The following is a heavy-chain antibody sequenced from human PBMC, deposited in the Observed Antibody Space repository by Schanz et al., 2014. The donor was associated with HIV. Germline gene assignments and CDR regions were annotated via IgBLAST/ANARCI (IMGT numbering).Heavy chain of an antibody. CDR1: GYTLTTYD. D-gene: IGHD2-15*01. CDR2: INTSGGGT. J-gene: IGHJ6*02. Sequence: QVHLLQSGAEVKKPGASVKLSCKASGYTLTTYDINWVRQATGQGLEWMAVINTSGGGTSDALQGRGAVTRDTSKSTVYMELRNLRFEDSAVYYCARERMATGGFDVWGQGTTVTVSS. CDR3: ARERMATGGFDV. V-gene: IGHV1-46*01.